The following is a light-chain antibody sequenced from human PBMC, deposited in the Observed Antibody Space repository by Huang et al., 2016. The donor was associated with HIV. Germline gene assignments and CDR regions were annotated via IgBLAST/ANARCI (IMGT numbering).Light chain of an antibody. CDR1: QNIGNS. CDR2: YAS. CDR3: HQSSSLPYT. Sequence: EIVLTQSPDFQSVTPKEKITITCRARQNIGNSLHWYQQKPDQSQQLLIKYASQTISGVPSRFSGSGSGTDFTLTINTPEAGDAATYYCHQSSSLPYTFGQGTKLEIK. V-gene: IGKV6-21*02. J-gene: IGKJ2*01.